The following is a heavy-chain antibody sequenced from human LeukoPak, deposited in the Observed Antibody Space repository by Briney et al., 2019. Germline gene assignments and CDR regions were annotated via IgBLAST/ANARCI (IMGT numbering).Heavy chain of an antibody. V-gene: IGHV3-11*01. CDR2: ISSSGSTI. J-gene: IGHJ3*02. CDR1: GFTFSDYY. D-gene: IGHD3-22*01. Sequence: GGSLRLSCAASGFTFSDYYMSWIRQAPGKGLEWVSYISSSGSTIYYADSVKGRFTISRDNAKNSLYLQMNSLRAEDTAVYYCAKVWSLYYYDSSGYPFDAFDIWGQGTMVTVSS. CDR3: AKVWSLYYYDSSGYPFDAFDI.